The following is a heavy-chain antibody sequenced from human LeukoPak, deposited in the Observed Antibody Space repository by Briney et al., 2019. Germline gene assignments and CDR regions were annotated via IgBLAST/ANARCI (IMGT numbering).Heavy chain of an antibody. J-gene: IGHJ3*02. D-gene: IGHD1-1*01. Sequence: GGSLRLSCAASGFPFNAYWMTWVRQAPGKGLEWVANIRQDGDTKYYVDSVKGRFTISRDNAMNSLYLQLNSLRVEDTAFYYCLKDDDHWKFDIWGQGTMVTVSS. CDR3: LKDDDHWKFDI. CDR1: GFPFNAYW. V-gene: IGHV3-7*03. CDR2: IRQDGDTK.